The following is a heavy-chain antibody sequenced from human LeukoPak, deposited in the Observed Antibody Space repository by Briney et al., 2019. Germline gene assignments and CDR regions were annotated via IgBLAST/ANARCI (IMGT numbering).Heavy chain of an antibody. V-gene: IGHV4-59*08. D-gene: IGHD3-9*01. J-gene: IGHJ4*02. CDR1: GGSISSYY. CDR2: IYYSGST. Sequence: SETLSLTCTVSGGSISSYYWSWIRQPPGKGLEWIGYIYYSGSTNYNPSLKSRVTISVDTSKNQFSLKLSSVTAADTAVYYCARLLAGRYFDWLFDYCGQGTLVTVSS. CDR3: ARLLAGRYFDWLFDY.